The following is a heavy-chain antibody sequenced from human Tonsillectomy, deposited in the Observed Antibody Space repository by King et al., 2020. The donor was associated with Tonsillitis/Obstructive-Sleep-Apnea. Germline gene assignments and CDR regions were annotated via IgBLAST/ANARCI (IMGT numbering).Heavy chain of an antibody. J-gene: IGHJ3*02. D-gene: IGHD2-2*01. CDR2: ISAYNGNT. CDR3: ARVLGYCSSTSCSHDAFDI. Sequence: QLVQSGAEVKKPGASVKVSCKASGYTFTSYGISWVRQAPGQGLEWMGWISAYNGNTNYAQKLQGRVTMTTDTSTSTAYMELRSLRSDDTAVYYCARVLGYCSSTSCSHDAFDIWGQGTMVTVSS. CDR1: GYTFTSYG. V-gene: IGHV1-18*01.